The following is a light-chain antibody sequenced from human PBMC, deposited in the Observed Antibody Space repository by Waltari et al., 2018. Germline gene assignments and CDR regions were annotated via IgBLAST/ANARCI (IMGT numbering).Light chain of an antibody. CDR3: QQYGSSVMYT. Sequence: ELTQSPGTLSLSPGERVTLSCRASQSLSKKYLAWYQQKPGQAPRLLIYGASSRAAGIPDRFSGSGSGTDFTLTISRLEPEDFAMYYCQQYGSSVMYTFGQGTKLEIK. CDR2: GAS. J-gene: IGKJ2*01. CDR1: QSLSKKY. V-gene: IGKV3-20*01.